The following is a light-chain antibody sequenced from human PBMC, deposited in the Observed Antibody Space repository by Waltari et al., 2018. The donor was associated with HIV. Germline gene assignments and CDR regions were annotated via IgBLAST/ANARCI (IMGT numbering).Light chain of an antibody. V-gene: IGKV1-5*03. CDR3: QQY. CDR2: KAS. J-gene: IGKJ5*01. CDR1: HSICRS. Sequence: DIQMTQSPSTLSASVGDSVTITCLASHSICRSLALYQKKSGKAPKFLIDKASSLESGFPSRFSGSGSGTEFTLTISSLQPDDFATYYCQQYFGQGTRLEIK.